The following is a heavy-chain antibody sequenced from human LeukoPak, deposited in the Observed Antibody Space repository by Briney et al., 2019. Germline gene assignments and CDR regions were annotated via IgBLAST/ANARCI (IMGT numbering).Heavy chain of an antibody. Sequence: GGSLRLSCAVSGFNFNNYAMTWVRQAPGKGLEWVSAIGGSGVSTFYADSVKGRFTISRDNAKNSLYLQMNSLRAEDTAVYYCEGRPDYYYYYYMDVWGKGTTVTVSS. V-gene: IGHV3-23*01. CDR2: IGGSGVST. J-gene: IGHJ6*03. CDR1: GFNFNNYA. CDR3: EGRPDYYYYYYMDV. D-gene: IGHD1-14*01.